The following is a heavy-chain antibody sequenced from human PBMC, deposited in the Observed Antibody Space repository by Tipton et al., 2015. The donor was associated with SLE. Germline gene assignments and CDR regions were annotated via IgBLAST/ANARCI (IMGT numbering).Heavy chain of an antibody. CDR1: GGSISSPTYH. V-gene: IGHV4-39*01. CDR2: IYYSGST. Sequence: TLSLTCTVSGGSISSPTYHWGWIRQPPGKGLEWIGSIYYSGSTYYNPSLKSRVTISVDTSKNQFSLKLSSVTAADAAVYYCARHEENYYYYYMDVWGKGTTVTVSS. J-gene: IGHJ6*03. CDR3: ARHEENYYYYYMDV.